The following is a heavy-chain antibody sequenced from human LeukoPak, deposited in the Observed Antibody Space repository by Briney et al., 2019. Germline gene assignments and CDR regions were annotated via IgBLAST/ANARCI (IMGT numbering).Heavy chain of an antibody. Sequence: LPGGSLRRSCAASGFMFDDYGMSWVRQAPGKGLEWVSYISSGSSTIYYADSVKGRFTISRDNAKNSLCLQMNSLRDEDTAVYYCARENIVVVTAIRDAFDIWGQGTMVTVSS. V-gene: IGHV3-48*02. CDR2: ISSGSSTI. D-gene: IGHD2-21*02. CDR3: ARENIVVVTAIRDAFDI. CDR1: GFMFDDYG. J-gene: IGHJ3*02.